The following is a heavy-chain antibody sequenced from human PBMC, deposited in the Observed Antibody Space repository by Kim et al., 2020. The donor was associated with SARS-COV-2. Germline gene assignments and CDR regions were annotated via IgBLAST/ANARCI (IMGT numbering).Heavy chain of an antibody. J-gene: IGHJ4*02. V-gene: IGHV3-53*01. CDR2: IYSGGST. Sequence: GGSLRLSCAASGFTVSSNYMSWVRQAPGKGLEWVSVIYSGGSTYYADSVKGRFTISRDNSKNTLYLQMNSLRAEDTAVYYCARERAARYYFDYWGQGTLVTVSS. CDR1: GFTVSSNY. D-gene: IGHD6-6*01. CDR3: ARERAARYYFDY.